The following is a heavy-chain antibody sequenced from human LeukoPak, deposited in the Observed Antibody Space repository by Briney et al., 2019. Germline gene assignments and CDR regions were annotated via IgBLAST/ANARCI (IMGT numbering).Heavy chain of an antibody. J-gene: IGHJ4*02. V-gene: IGHV3-30*02. CDR2: IRYDGSNK. CDR3: ARDSSRSHVY. CDR1: VFTFSSYG. D-gene: IGHD6-19*01. Sequence: GSLRLSCAASVFTFSSYGMHWVRQAPGKGREWVAFIRYDGSNKYYADSVKGRFTISRDNSKNTLYPQMPRLRAEDTAVYYGARDSSRSHVYWGQGTLVTVSS.